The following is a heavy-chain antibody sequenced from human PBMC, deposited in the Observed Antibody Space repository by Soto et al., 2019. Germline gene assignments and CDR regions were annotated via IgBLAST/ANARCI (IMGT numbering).Heavy chain of an antibody. J-gene: IGHJ3*02. CDR3: ARVTGWYGVDAFDI. V-gene: IGHV1-8*01. CDR1: GYTFTEYD. Sequence: ASVKVSCKGSGYTFTEYDIHWVRQAPGQGLEWMGWMNPKYDNRGHAAKFHGRVTMTRNASISLVYMELGTLTSEETAIYYCARVTGWYGVDAFDILGQGTMVTV. CDR2: MNPKYDNR. D-gene: IGHD6-19*01.